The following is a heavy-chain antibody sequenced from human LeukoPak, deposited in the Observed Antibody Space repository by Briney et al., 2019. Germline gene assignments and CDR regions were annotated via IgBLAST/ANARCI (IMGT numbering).Heavy chain of an antibody. CDR2: FHDSGSA. CDR3: ARDSHSVDTATPRGFDP. J-gene: IGHJ5*02. Sequence: TSETLSLTSTVSGDSISSYFWSWIRQPPGKGLEWIGYFHDSGSANYNPSLKSRITMSVDTSKNQFSLKLRSVTAADTAVYYCARDSHSVDTATPRGFDPWGQGTLVTVSS. CDR1: GDSISSYF. V-gene: IGHV4-59*01. D-gene: IGHD2-15*01.